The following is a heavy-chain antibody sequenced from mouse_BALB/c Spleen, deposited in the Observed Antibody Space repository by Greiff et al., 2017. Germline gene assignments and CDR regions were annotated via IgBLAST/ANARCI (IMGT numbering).Heavy chain of an antibody. CDR3: ASELGRTWFAY. CDR2: ISDGGSYT. CDR1: GFTFSDYY. Sequence: EVMLVESGGGLVKPGGSLKLSCAASGFTFSDYYMYWVRQTPEKRLEWVATISDGGSYTYYPDSVKGRFTISRDNAKNNLYLQMSSLKSEDTAMYYCASELGRTWFAYWGQGTLVTVSA. J-gene: IGHJ3*01. V-gene: IGHV5-4*02. D-gene: IGHD4-1*01.